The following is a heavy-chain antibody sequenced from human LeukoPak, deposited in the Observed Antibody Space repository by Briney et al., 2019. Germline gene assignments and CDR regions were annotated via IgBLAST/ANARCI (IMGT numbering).Heavy chain of an antibody. CDR3: ARHSGIAAAGTAAPFHFDF. Sequence: SETLSLTCAVYGGSHSGYFWSWIREPPGKGLEWIGEINHSGSTNYHPSLKSRVTISVDTSKNQFSLKLSSVTAADTAVYYCARHSGIAAAGTAAPFHFDFWGQGTLVPVST. CDR1: GGSHSGYF. CDR2: INHSGST. D-gene: IGHD6-13*01. V-gene: IGHV4-34*01. J-gene: IGHJ4*02.